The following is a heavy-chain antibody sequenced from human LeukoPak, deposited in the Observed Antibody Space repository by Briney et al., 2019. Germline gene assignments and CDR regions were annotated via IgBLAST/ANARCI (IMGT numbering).Heavy chain of an antibody. CDR2: IRSKAYGGTA. J-gene: IGHJ4*02. V-gene: IGHV3-49*04. CDR1: GFTFCDYA. CDR3: TRGPGIAVTGSYY. Sequence: GGSLRLSCTASGFTFCDYALTWVRQAPGKGLEWVGFIRSKAYGGTAEYAASVKGRFSISRDDSGSIVYLQMNSLKTEDTAVYYCTRGPGIAVTGSYYWGQGTLVTVSS. D-gene: IGHD6-19*01.